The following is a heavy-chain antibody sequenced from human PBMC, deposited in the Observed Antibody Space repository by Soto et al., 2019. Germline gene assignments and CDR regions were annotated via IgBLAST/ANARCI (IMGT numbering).Heavy chain of an antibody. Sequence: SETLSLTCTVSGGSVSSGSYYWSWIRQPPVNGLEWIGYIYYSGSTNYIPPLKSRVTISVDTSKNQFSLKLSPVTAADTAVYYCVRGNGGSYYFDYWGQGTLVTVSS. D-gene: IGHD1-26*01. CDR2: IYYSGST. CDR1: GGSVSSGSYY. J-gene: IGHJ4*02. V-gene: IGHV4-61*01. CDR3: VRGNGGSYYFDY.